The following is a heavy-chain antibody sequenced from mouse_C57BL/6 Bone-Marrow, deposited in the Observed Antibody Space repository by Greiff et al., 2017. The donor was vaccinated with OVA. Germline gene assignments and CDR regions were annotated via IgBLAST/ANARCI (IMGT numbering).Heavy chain of an antibody. Sequence: VKLQESGPGLVQPSQSLSITCTVSGFSLTSYGVHWVRQSPGKGLEWLGVIWSGGSTDYNAAFISRLSISKDNSKSQVFFKMNSLQADDTAIYYCAPTTVVATDYAMDYWGQGTSVTVSS. V-gene: IGHV2-2*01. CDR3: APTTVVATDYAMDY. D-gene: IGHD1-1*01. CDR1: GFSLTSYG. J-gene: IGHJ4*01. CDR2: IWSGGST.